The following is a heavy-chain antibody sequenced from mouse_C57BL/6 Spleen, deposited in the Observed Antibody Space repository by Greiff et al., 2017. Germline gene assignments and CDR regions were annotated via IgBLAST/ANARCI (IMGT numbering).Heavy chain of an antibody. CDR1: GFTFSSYG. CDR2: LSSGGSYT. CDR3: ARQAHYYGSSSYYFDY. Sequence: EVQLVESGGDLVKPGGSLKLSCAASGFTFSSYGMSWVRPTPDKRLEWVATLSSGGSYTYYPDSVKGRFTISRDNAKNTRYLQMSSLKSEDTAMYYCARQAHYYGSSSYYFDYWGQGTTLTVSS. J-gene: IGHJ2*01. V-gene: IGHV5-6*01. D-gene: IGHD1-1*01.